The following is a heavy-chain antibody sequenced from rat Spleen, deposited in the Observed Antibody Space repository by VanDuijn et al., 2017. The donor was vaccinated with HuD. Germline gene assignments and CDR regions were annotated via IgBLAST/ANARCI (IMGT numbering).Heavy chain of an antibody. Sequence: EVQLVESGGGLVQPGRSLKLSCAASGFTFNNYGMAWVRQAPTKGLEWVATISYDGSSTYYRDSVKGRFTISRDNAKSTLYLQMDSLRSEDTATYYCARANRDTYAHFDYWGQGVMVTVSS. CDR2: ISYDGSST. D-gene: IGHD2-5*01. J-gene: IGHJ2*01. V-gene: IGHV5-29*01. CDR1: GFTFNNYG. CDR3: ARANRDTYAHFDY.